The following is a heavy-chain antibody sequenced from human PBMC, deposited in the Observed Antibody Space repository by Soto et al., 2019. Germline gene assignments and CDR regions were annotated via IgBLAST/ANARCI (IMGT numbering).Heavy chain of an antibody. D-gene: IGHD3-22*01. CDR3: ARPSSVREYYFDY. Sequence: SVKVSCKXSGGTFSSYAISWVRQAPGQGLEWMGGIIPIFGTANYAQKFQGRVTITADESTSTAYMELSSLRSEDTAVYYCARPSSVREYYFDYWGQGTLVTVSS. CDR1: GGTFSSYA. CDR2: IIPIFGTA. J-gene: IGHJ4*02. V-gene: IGHV1-69*13.